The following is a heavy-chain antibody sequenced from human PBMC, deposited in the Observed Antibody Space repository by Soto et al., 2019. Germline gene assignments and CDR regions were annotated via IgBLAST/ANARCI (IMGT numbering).Heavy chain of an antibody. J-gene: IGHJ6*02. V-gene: IGHV1-18*01. CDR1: GYTFTSYG. Sequence: ASVKVSCKASGYTFTSYGISWVRQAPGQGLEWMGWISAYNGNTNYAQKLQGRVTMTTDTSTSTAYMELRSLRSDDTAVYYCARAFRGVVPAAPYNYGMDVWGQGTTVTVSS. CDR3: ARAFRGVVPAAPYNYGMDV. D-gene: IGHD2-2*01. CDR2: ISAYNGNT.